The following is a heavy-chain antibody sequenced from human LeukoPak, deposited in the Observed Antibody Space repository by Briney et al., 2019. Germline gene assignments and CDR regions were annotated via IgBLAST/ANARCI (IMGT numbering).Heavy chain of an antibody. Sequence: GGSLRLSCAVSGFTFSSYWMHWVRQAPGKGLVWVSLINSDGSSTSYADSVKGRFTISRDNAKNSLYLQMNSLRAEDTAVYYCALEGSGSYLDYWGQGTLVTVSS. D-gene: IGHD1-26*01. V-gene: IGHV3-74*01. J-gene: IGHJ4*02. CDR2: INSDGSST. CDR1: GFTFSSYW. CDR3: ALEGSGSYLDY.